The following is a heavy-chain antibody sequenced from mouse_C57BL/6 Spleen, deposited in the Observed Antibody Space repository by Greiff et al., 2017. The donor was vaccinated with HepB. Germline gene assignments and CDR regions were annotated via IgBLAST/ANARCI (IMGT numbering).Heavy chain of an antibody. J-gene: IGHJ3*01. CDR2: IYPRDGST. V-gene: IGHV1-85*01. CDR3: ARRGPLITTVGPPWFAY. Sequence: QVQLQQSGPELVKLGASVKLSCKASGYTFTSYDINWVKQRPGQGLEWIGWIYPRDGSTKYNEKFKGKATLTVDTSSSTAYMELHSLTSEDSAVYFCARRGPLITTVGPPWFAYWGQGTLVTVSA. D-gene: IGHD1-1*01. CDR1: GYTFTSYD.